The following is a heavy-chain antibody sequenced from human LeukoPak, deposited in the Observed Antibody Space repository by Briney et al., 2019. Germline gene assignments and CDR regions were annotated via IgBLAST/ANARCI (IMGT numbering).Heavy chain of an antibody. D-gene: IGHD3-3*01. J-gene: IGHJ4*02. V-gene: IGHV4-59*11. CDR3: ATLKRGSVFGYFNF. Sequence: NTSETLSLTCTVSGASLSTHYWSWLRQPPGKELEWIAYLRDTESTKDNPSLKSRVALSADTSKNQFSLRLTSVTAADTAIYYCATLKRGSVFGYFNFWGQGLLVTASS. CDR2: LRDTEST. CDR1: GASLSTHY.